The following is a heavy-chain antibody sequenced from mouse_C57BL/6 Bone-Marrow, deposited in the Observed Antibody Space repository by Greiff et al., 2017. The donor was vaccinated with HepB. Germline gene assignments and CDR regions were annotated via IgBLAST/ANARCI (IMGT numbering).Heavy chain of an antibody. V-gene: IGHV1-26*01. J-gene: IGHJ3*01. CDR2: INPNNGGT. D-gene: IGHD2-3*01. CDR1: GYTFTDYY. Sequence: VQLQQSGPELVKPGASVKISCKASGYTFTDYYMNWVKQSHGKSLEWIGDINPNNGGTSYNQKFKGKATLTVDKSSSTAYMELRSLTSEDSAVYYCARPGDGYYGFAYWGQGTLVTVSA. CDR3: ARPGDGYYGFAY.